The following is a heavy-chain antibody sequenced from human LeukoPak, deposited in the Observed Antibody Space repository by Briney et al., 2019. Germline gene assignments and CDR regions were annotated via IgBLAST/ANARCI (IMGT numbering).Heavy chain of an antibody. CDR2: IYISGST. Sequence: PSQTLSLTCTVSGGSISSGSYYWSWIRQPAGKGLEWIGRIYISGSTNYNPSLKSRVTISVDTSKNQFSLKLSSVTAADTAVYYCASRPHVLLWFGELNFDYWGQGTLVTVSS. V-gene: IGHV4-61*02. D-gene: IGHD3-10*01. CDR3: ASRPHVLLWFGELNFDY. CDR1: GGSISSGSYY. J-gene: IGHJ4*02.